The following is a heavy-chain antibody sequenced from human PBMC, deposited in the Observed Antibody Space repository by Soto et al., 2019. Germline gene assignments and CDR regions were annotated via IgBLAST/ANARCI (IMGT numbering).Heavy chain of an antibody. D-gene: IGHD3-3*01. CDR3: AKGRYDFWSPYYFDS. Sequence: TGGSLRLSCVGTGLNFDDFAMHWVRQAPGKGLEWVSGITWNSRVLAYADSVNSRFTISRDNARNSLYLQMDSLRDEDTALYYCAKGRYDFWSPYYFDSWGQGTLVTVSS. CDR1: GLNFDDFA. J-gene: IGHJ4*02. CDR2: ITWNSRVL. V-gene: IGHV3-9*01.